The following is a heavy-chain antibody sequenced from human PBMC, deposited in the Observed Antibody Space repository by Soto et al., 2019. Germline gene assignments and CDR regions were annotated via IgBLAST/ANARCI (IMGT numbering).Heavy chain of an antibody. CDR1: GGTFSSYA. CDR3: ASDAVAGNLVSYYYYGMEV. V-gene: IGHV1-69*13. J-gene: IGHJ6*02. Sequence: SVKVSCKASGGTFSSYAISWVRQAPGQGLEWMGGIIPIFGTANYAQKFQGRVTITADESTSTAYMELSSLRSEDTAVYYCASDAVAGNLVSYYYYGMEVWGQGTTVTSP. CDR2: IIPIFGTA. D-gene: IGHD6-19*01.